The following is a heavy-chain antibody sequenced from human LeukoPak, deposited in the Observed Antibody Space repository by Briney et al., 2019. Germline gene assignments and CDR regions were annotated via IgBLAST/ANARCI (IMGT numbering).Heavy chain of an antibody. CDR3: AYYCSSTSCYVDY. D-gene: IGHD2-2*01. V-gene: IGHV3-30*03. CDR2: ISYDGSNK. J-gene: IGHJ4*02. Sequence: GGSLRLSCAASGFTFSSYGMHCVRQAPGKGLEWVAVISYDGSNKYYADSVKGRFTISRDNSKNTLYLQMNSLRAEDTAVYYCAYYCSSTSCYVDYWGQGTLVTVSS. CDR1: GFTFSSYG.